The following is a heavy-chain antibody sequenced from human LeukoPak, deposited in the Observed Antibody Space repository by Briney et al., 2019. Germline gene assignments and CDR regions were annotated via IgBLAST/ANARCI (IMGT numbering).Heavy chain of an antibody. CDR2: ISAYNGNT. J-gene: IGHJ4*02. CDR1: GYTFTSYG. D-gene: IGHD6-19*01. V-gene: IGHV1-18*01. CDR3: ARNVGSSGWYAPFDY. Sequence: GPVKVSCKASGYTFTSYGISWVRQAPGQGLEWMGWISAYNGNTNYAQKLQGRVTMTTDTSTSTAYMELRSLRSDDTAVYYCARNVGSSGWYAPFDYWGQGTLVTVSS.